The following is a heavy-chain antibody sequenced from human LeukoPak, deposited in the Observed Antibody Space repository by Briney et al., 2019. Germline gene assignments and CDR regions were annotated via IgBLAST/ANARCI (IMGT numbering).Heavy chain of an antibody. Sequence: GGSLRLSCAASGFTVSSNYMSWVRQAPGKGLEWVAVISYDGSNKYYADSVKGRFTISRDNSKNTLYLQMNSLRAEDTGVYYCARDRLEAVTDDDYFDYWGQGTLVTVSS. V-gene: IGHV3-30-3*01. D-gene: IGHD2-21*02. CDR3: ARDRLEAVTDDDYFDY. CDR2: ISYDGSNK. CDR1: GFTVSSNY. J-gene: IGHJ4*02.